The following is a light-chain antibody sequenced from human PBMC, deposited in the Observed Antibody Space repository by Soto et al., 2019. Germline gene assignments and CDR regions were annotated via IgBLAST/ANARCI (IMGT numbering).Light chain of an antibody. J-gene: IGKJ3*01. CDR3: QQYSNLPS. V-gene: IGKV1-33*01. CDR2: DAS. CDR1: QDIRTY. Sequence: DIQMTQSPSSLSASVGDRVTITCQASQDIRTYLNWYQQKLGKAPKLLIYDASNLETGVPSRFSGSGSGTDFTFTISSLQPDDIAIYYCQQYSNLPSFGPGTKLYIK.